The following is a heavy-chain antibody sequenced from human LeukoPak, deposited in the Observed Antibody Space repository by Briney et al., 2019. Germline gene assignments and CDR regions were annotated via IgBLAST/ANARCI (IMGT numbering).Heavy chain of an antibody. D-gene: IGHD4-17*01. Sequence: GVSLRLSCAASGFTFSSYSMNWVRQAPGKGLECVSYISSSSSSIYYADSVKGRFTISRDNTKNSLYLQMDSLRDEDMAVYYCARKYGYLDYWGQGTLVTVSS. CDR2: ISSSSSSI. CDR3: ARKYGYLDY. V-gene: IGHV3-48*02. J-gene: IGHJ4*02. CDR1: GFTFSSYS.